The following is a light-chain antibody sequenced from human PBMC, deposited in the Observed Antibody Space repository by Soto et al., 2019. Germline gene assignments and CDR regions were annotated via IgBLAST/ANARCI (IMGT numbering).Light chain of an antibody. V-gene: IGKV1-5*01. J-gene: IGKJ1*01. CDR1: QSTSSR. CDR3: QQYNSYSWT. CDR2: DAS. Sequence: IPMTQSPSTLSAAVGARVTITCRARQSTSSRFAWYQQKPGKAPKLLIYDASSLESGVPSRFSGSGSGTEFTLTISSLQPDDFATYYCQQYNSYSWTFGQGTKVDIK.